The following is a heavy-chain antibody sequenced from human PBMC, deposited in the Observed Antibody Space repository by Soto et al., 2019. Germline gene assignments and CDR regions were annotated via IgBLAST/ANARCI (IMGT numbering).Heavy chain of an antibody. CDR3: ARDTQGGLGGFDI. J-gene: IGHJ3*02. D-gene: IGHD2-15*01. CDR2: IYYSGIT. Sequence: SQLLCLRRTVAGESSVDVGYFWTWNRKQPGKGLEWIGYIYYSGITFYSPSLKSRVGLSVDTSKNQFSLNLKSVTAADTAVYYCARDTQGGLGGFDIWGQGTTVTVSS. V-gene: IGHV4-31*02. CDR1: GESSVDVGYF.